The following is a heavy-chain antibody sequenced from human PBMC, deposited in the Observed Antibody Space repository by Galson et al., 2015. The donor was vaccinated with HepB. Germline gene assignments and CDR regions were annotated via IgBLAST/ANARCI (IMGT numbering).Heavy chain of an antibody. V-gene: IGHV1-2*04. CDR1: YTFTGYY. CDR2: INPNSGGT. D-gene: IGHD2-2*03. CDR3: ARFGYCSSTSCYGFQY. Sequence: YTFTGYYMHWVRQAPGQGLEWMGWINPNSGGTNYAQKFQGWVTMTRDTSISTAYMELSRLRSDDTAVYYCARFGYCSSTSCYGFQYWGQGTLVTVSS. J-gene: IGHJ4*02.